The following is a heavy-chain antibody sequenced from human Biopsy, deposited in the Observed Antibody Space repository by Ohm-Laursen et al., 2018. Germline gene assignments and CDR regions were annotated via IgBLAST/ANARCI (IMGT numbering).Heavy chain of an antibody. CDR1: GKTFSDYQ. D-gene: IGHD2-15*01. CDR2: INQAGTT. CDR3: GNEVHGRDY. J-gene: IGHJ4*02. V-gene: IGHV4-34*08. Sequence: GTLSLTWAVFGKTFSDYQWSWIRQPPGKGLEWIGQINQAGTTNYNPSLKSRVSISADASKYEFSLRLTSVIAADTAVYLCGNEVHGRDYWGLGAQVTVSS.